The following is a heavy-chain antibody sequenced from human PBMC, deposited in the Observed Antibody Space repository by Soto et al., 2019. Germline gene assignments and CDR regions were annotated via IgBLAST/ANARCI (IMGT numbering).Heavy chain of an antibody. D-gene: IGHD3-9*01. Sequence: VSSKDRKWVRQDTGKGLEWVSVIYSGGTTYYADSVKGRFTISRDSSKNTLYLQMNSLRDEDTAVYYCASGPGPTNYYDTLTGPQRVFDSWGQGSLVTVSS. CDR3: ASGPGPTNYYDTLTGPQRVFDS. V-gene: IGHV3-53*05. J-gene: IGHJ4*02. CDR1: VSSKD. CDR2: IYSGGTT.